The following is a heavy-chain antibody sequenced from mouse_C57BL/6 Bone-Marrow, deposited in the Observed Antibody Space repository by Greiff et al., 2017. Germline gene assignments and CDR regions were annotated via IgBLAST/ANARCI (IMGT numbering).Heavy chain of an antibody. J-gene: IGHJ3*01. Sequence: QFQLQQSGAELARPGASVKLSCKASGYTFTSSGISWVKQSTGQGLEWIGEFYPRSGNTYYNEKFKGKDTLTADKSSSTAYLELRGLTSEVYAVYCCAGYGSSSFAYWGQGTLVTVSA. CDR2: FYPRSGNT. CDR3: AGYGSSSFAY. D-gene: IGHD1-1*01. CDR1: GYTFTSSG. V-gene: IGHV1-81*01.